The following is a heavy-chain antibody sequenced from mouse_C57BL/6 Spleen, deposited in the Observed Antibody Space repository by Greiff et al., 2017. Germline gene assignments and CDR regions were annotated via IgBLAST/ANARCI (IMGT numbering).Heavy chain of an antibody. CDR2: IRSKSNNYAT. D-gene: IGHD4-1*01. CDR1: GFSFNTYA. CDR3: VRTGTSDWYFDV. V-gene: IGHV10-1*01. J-gene: IGHJ1*03. Sequence: EVMLVESGGGLVQPKGSLKLSCAASGFSFNTYAMNWVRQAPGKGLEWVARIRSKSNNYATYYADSVKDRFTISRDDSESMLYLQMNNLKTEDTAMYYCVRTGTSDWYFDVWGTGTTVTVSS.